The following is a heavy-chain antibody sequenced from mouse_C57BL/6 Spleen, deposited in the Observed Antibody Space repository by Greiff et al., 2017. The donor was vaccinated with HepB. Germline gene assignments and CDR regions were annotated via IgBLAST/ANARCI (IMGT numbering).Heavy chain of an antibody. CDR3: ARVRLWYFDV. CDR2: INYDGSST. J-gene: IGHJ1*03. Sequence: EVQLQESEGGLVQPGSSMKLSCTASGFTFSDYYMAWVRQVPEKGLEWVANINYDGSSTYYLDSLKSRFIISRDNAKNILYLQMSSLKSEDTATYYCARVRLWYFDVWGTGTTVTVSS. CDR1: GFTFSDYY. V-gene: IGHV5-16*01.